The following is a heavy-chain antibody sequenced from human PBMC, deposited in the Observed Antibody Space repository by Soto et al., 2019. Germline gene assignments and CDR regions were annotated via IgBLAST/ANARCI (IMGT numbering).Heavy chain of an antibody. CDR2: ISVSGGDT. CDR3: AGHGGYSY. CDR1: GFTLRTNG. J-gene: IGHJ4*02. Sequence: HPGGSLRLSCAATGFTLRTNGMSWVRQAPGKGLEWVSSISVSGGDTHYADSLKGRFTISRDNSKNTLYLQMNSLRAEDTALYYCAGHGGYSYLGQGTLATVSS. V-gene: IGHV3-23*01. D-gene: IGHD2-15*01.